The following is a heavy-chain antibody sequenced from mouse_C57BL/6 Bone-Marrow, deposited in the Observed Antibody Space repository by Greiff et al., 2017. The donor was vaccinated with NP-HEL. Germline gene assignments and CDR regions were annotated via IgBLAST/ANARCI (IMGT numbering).Heavy chain of an antibody. V-gene: IGHV1-85*01. CDR1: GYTFTSYD. CDR2: IYPRAGST. CDR3: ARSYYGSSYFNWYFDV. Sequence: VQLQQSGPELVKPGASVKLSCKASGYTFTSYDINWVKQRPGQGLEWIGWIYPRAGSTKYNETFKGKATLTVDTSSSTAYMELHSLTSEDSAVYFCARSYYGSSYFNWYFDVWGTGTTVTVSS. D-gene: IGHD1-1*01. J-gene: IGHJ1*03.